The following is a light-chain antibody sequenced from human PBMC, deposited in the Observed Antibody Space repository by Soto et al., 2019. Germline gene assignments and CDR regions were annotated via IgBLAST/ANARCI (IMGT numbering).Light chain of an antibody. V-gene: IGKV3-20*01. CDR3: QQYGSSPRYT. CDR1: QSVSSSY. Sequence: EIVLTQSPGTLSLSPGERATLSCRARQSVSSSYLAWYQQKPGQAPRLLIYGASSRATGIPDRFSGSGSGTDFTLTISRLEPEDFAVYYCQQYGSSPRYTFGQGTNLEIK. J-gene: IGKJ2*01. CDR2: GAS.